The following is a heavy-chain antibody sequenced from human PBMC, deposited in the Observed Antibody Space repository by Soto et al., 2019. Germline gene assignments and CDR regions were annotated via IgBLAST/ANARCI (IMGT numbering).Heavy chain of an antibody. CDR1: GYTFTNYG. CDR3: ARRPHLADNVELDY. V-gene: IGHV1-18*01. CDR2: ISAYSGHT. Sequence: QVQLVQSGAEVKKPGASVTVSCKASGYTFTNYGINWVRQAPGQGLEWMGWISAYSGHTNYAQKLQDRVTMTTDTSTSRAYMALRSLRSDDTAVYYCARRPHLADNVELDYWGQGTLVTVSS. D-gene: IGHD6-19*01. J-gene: IGHJ4*02.